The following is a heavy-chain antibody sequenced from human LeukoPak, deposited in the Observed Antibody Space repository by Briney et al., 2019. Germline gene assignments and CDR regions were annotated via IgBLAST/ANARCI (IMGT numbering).Heavy chain of an antibody. J-gene: IGHJ2*01. CDR2: IYPSDSDT. Sequence: GESLKISCKGSGYSFTDYWIGWVRQMPGKGLEWMGIIYPSDSDTKYSPSFQGQVTISVDKSISTAYLQWSSLKTSDTAMYYRAKGYWYVDLWGRGTLLTVSS. CDR1: GYSFTDYW. V-gene: IGHV5-51*01. CDR3: AKGYWYVDL.